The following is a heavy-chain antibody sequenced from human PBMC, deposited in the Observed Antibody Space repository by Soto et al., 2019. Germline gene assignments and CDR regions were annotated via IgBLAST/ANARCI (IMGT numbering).Heavy chain of an antibody. CDR1: GFTFSSYA. D-gene: IGHD6-13*01. V-gene: IGHV3-23*01. CDR2: ISGSGGST. Sequence: PGGSLRLSCAASGFTFSSYAMSWVRQAPGKGLEWVSAISGSGGSTYYADSVKGRFTISRDNSKNTLYLQMNSLRAEDTAVYYCATPHSSSWYLGGMDVWGQGTTVTVSS. J-gene: IGHJ6*02. CDR3: ATPHSSSWYLGGMDV.